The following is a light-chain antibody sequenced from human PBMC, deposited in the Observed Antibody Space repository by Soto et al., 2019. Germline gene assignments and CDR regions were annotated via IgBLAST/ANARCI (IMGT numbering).Light chain of an antibody. CDR3: QQYSSDSST. CDR2: KAS. V-gene: IGKV1-5*03. Sequence: DIQMTQSPSTLSASVGDRVTITCRASQDINIWLAWYQQKPGKAPKLVIYKASTLERGVPSRFIGSGSGTDFNLAIISLEPDDFATYYCQQYSSDSSTFGQGT. J-gene: IGKJ2*02. CDR1: QDINIW.